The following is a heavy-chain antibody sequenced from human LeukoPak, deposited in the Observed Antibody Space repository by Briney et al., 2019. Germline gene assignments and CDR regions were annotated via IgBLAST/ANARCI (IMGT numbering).Heavy chain of an antibody. D-gene: IGHD5-12*01. CDR2: ISYDGSNK. CDR1: GFTFSSYA. Sequence: GRSLRLSCAASGFTFSSYAMHWVRQAPGKGLEWVAVISYDGSNKYYADSVKGRFTISRDNSKNTLYLQMNSLRAEDTAVYYCARDSTKYSGYDDFDYWGQGTLVTVSS. V-gene: IGHV3-30*04. J-gene: IGHJ4*02. CDR3: ARDSTKYSGYDDFDY.